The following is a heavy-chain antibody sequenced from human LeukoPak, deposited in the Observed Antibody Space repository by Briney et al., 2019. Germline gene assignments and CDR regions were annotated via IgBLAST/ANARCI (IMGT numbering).Heavy chain of an antibody. J-gene: IGHJ4*02. CDR1: GLTFSTHW. V-gene: IGHV3-7*02. CDR3: ARIYYDSSGYRLFDY. D-gene: IGHD3-22*01. CDR2: INEDGSEK. Sequence: GGSLRLSCAASGLTFSTHWMSWVGQAPGKGLEWVANINEDGSEKYYVDSVKGRFTISRDNAKNSLYLQMNSLRAEDTALYYCARIYYDSSGYRLFDYWGQGTLVTVSS.